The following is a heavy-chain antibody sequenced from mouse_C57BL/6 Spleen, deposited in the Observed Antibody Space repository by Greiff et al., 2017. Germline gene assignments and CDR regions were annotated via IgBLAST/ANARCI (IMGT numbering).Heavy chain of an antibody. V-gene: IGHV1-80*01. J-gene: IGHJ2*01. CDR2: IYPGDGDT. CDR1: GYAFSSYW. Sequence: QVQLQQSGAELVKPGASVKISCKASGYAFSSYWMNWVKQRPGTGLERIGQIYPGDGDTNYNGKFKGKATLTADKSSSTAYMQLSSLTSEDSAVYFCARSGSSYEDYWGQGTTLTVSS. D-gene: IGHD1-1*01. CDR3: ARSGSSYEDY.